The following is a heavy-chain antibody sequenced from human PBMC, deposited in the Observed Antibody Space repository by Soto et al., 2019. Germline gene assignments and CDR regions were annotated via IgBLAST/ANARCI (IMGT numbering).Heavy chain of an antibody. J-gene: IGHJ6*02. CDR3: ARDSNRYYYYYGMDV. V-gene: IGHV1-18*01. Sequence: GASVKVSCKASGYTFSSYGYAWVRQAPGQGLEWMGWISAYNGNTNYAQKLQGRVTMTTDTSTSTAYMELRSLRSDDTAVYYCARDSNRYYYYYGMDVWGQGTTVTVSS. CDR2: ISAYNGNT. D-gene: IGHD4-4*01. CDR1: GYTFSSYG.